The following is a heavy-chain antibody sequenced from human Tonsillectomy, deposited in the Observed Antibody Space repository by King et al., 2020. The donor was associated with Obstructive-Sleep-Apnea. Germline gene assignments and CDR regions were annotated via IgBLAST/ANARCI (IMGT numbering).Heavy chain of an antibody. Sequence: QLVQSGAEVKKPGASVKVSCKASGYTFTTYDINWVRQATGQGLEWMGWMNPNSGNTGYAKKFQGRVTMTRNTPISTAYMELSSLRSEDTAVYYCARFRYFDWSTDYWGQGTLVTVSS. CDR2: MNPNSGNT. D-gene: IGHD3-9*01. CDR1: GYTFTTYD. CDR3: ARFRYFDWSTDY. J-gene: IGHJ4*02. V-gene: IGHV1-8*01.